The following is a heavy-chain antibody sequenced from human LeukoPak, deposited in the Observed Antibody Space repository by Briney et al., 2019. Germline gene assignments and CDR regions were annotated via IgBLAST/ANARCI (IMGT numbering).Heavy chain of an antibody. V-gene: IGHV1-69*06. CDR2: IIPIFGTA. CDR3: ARVGGYYDSSGYYYGYCDY. Sequence: ASVKVSCKASGCTFSSYTISWVRQAPGQGLEWMGGIIPIFGTANYAQKFQGRVTITADKSTSTAYMELSSLRSEDTAVYYCARVGGYYDSSGYYYGYCDYWGQGTLVSVS. CDR1: GCTFSSYT. D-gene: IGHD3-22*01. J-gene: IGHJ4*02.